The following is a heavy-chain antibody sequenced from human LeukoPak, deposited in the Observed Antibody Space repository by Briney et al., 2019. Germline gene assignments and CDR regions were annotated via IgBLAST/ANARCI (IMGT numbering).Heavy chain of an antibody. D-gene: IGHD2-2*01. Sequence: GGSLTLSRAPSGFTLDDHATRWVRHAPGEGLEWVSGISWNSGSIGYADSVTGRFTISRGNDKNSLYLQMNSLRAEDTALYYCAKGPGYCSSTSCPSGWDYFDYWGQGTLVTLSS. J-gene: IGHJ4*02. CDR1: GFTLDDHA. V-gene: IGHV3-9*01. CDR2: ISWNSGSI. CDR3: AKGPGYCSSTSCPSGWDYFDY.